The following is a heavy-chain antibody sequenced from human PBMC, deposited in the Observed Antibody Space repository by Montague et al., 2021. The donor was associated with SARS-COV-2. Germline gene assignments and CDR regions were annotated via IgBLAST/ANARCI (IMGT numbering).Heavy chain of an antibody. CDR2: IYYSGST. J-gene: IGHJ6*03. V-gene: IGHV4-39*01. D-gene: IGHD3-3*01. CDR3: ARHSGDYTIFGVVIYYMDV. Sequence: SETLSLTCTVSGGSISSSSHSWGWIRQPPGKELEWIGSIYYSGSTYYNPSLKSRVTISVDTSKHQFSLKLSSVTAADTAVFYCARHSGDYTIFGVVIYYMDVWGKGTTVTVSS. CDR1: GGSISSSSHS.